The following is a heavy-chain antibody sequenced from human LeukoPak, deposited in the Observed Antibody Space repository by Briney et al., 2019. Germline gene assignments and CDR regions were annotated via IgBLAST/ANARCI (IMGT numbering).Heavy chain of an antibody. CDR2: IYHSGNT. J-gene: IGHJ4*02. CDR3: ARGRGIIAGATFFDY. CDR1: GYSISSDCY. D-gene: IGHD1-26*01. Sequence: SETLSLTCTVSGYSISSDCYWGWIRQPPGKGLEWIGTIYHSGNTDYNPSLKTRVTILVDTSKDHVSLKLSSVTAADTAIYYCARGRGIIAGATFFDYWGQGTLVTVSS. V-gene: IGHV4-38-2*02.